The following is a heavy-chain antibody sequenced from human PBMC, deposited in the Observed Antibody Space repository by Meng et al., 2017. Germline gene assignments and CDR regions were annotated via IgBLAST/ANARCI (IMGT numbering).Heavy chain of an antibody. V-gene: IGHV4-34*01. CDR3: ARGRTITMVRGVIDY. CDR2: INHSGST. CDR1: GEAFGDSY. Sequence: GQLQQGGVEMLNHSETLLRACEVSGEAFGDSYWCWIRQPPGKGPEWIGEINHSGSTNYNPYLKSRVTISVETSKNKFSLKLSFVTAGETAVYYCARGRTITMVRGVIDYWGQGTLVTVSS. D-gene: IGHD3-10*01. J-gene: IGHJ4*02.